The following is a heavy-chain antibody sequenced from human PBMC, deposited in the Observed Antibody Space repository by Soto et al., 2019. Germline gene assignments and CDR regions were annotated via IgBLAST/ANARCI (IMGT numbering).Heavy chain of an antibody. CDR3: ARDQGLRFLEWLSPGAPTDYGMDV. CDR2: IYTSGST. V-gene: IGHV4-4*07. J-gene: IGHJ6*02. D-gene: IGHD3-3*01. Sequence: PSETLSLTCTVSGGSISSYYWSWIRQPAGKGLEWIGRIYTSGSTNYNPSLKSRVTMSVDTSKNQFSLKPSSVTAADTAVYYCARDQGLRFLEWLSPGAPTDYGMDVWGQGTTVTVSS. CDR1: GGSISSYY.